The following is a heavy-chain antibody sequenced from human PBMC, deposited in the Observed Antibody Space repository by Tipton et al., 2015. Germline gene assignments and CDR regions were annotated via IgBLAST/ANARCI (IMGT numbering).Heavy chain of an antibody. Sequence: QLVQSGVELKKPGSSVKVSCKASGGTFTSFGIGWVRQAPGQGLEWMGGVIPIFGPAKYAQKFQGRVTITADESTSTAYMEMNSLRSEDTAVYYCASPGSGGAFFDCWGQGTLVTVSS. CDR2: VIPIFGPA. CDR3: ASPGSGGAFFDC. CDR1: GGTFTSFG. D-gene: IGHD2-8*02. V-gene: IGHV1-69*01. J-gene: IGHJ4*02.